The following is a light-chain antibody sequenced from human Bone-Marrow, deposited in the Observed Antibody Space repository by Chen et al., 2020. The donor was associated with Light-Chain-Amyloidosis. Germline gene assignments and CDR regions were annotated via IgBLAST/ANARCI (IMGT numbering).Light chain of an antibody. J-gene: IGLJ2*01. CDR2: RDT. Sequence: YELTQPHSVSVAPGQTARITCSGDDLPTKYAYWYQQKPGQAPVLVIHRDTERPSGISERFSGSSSGTTATLTISGVQAEDEADYHCQSADSSGTYEVIFGGGTKLTVL. CDR1: DLPTKY. V-gene: IGLV3-25*03. CDR3: QSADSSGTYEVI.